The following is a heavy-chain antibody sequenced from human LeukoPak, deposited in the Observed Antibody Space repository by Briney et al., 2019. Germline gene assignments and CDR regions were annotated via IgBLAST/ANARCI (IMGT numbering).Heavy chain of an antibody. CDR2: INPNSGYT. V-gene: IGHV1-2*02. Sequence: ASVKVSCKTSGYPFTDFYIHWVRLAPGQGLEWMGGINPNSGYTKYPQKFQGRVTVTRDTSINTAYMDLTGLTSDDTAVYYCARGESMFYGDYFDDWGQGTLVTVSS. CDR1: GYPFTDFY. D-gene: IGHD4-17*01. CDR3: ARGESMFYGDYFDD. J-gene: IGHJ4*02.